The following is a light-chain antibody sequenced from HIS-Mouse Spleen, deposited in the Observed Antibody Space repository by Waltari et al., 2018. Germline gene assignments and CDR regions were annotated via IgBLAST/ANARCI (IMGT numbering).Light chain of an antibody. CDR2: EGS. V-gene: IGLV2-23*01. J-gene: IGLJ3*02. CDR3: CSYAGSSTWV. Sequence: QSALTQPASVSGSPGQSITISCTGTSSDVGSYNLVSWYQQHPGKAPKLMSYEGSKRRSGVSTRFSGSKSGNTASLTISGLQAEDEADYYCCSYAGSSTWVFGGGTKLTVL. CDR1: SSDVGSYNL.